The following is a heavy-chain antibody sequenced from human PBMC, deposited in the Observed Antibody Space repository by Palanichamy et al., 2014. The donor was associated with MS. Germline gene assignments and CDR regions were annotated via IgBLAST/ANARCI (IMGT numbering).Heavy chain of an antibody. CDR2: ISSSSSYI. Sequence: EVQLVESGGGLVKPGGSLRLSCAASGFTFSSYGMNWVRQAPGKGLEWVSSISSSSSYIYYADSVKGRFTISRDNAKNSLYLQMNSLRAEDTAVYYCARDGSSVSLWFRESDYWGQGTLVTVSS. CDR1: GFTFSSYG. CDR3: ARDGSSVSLWFRESDY. V-gene: IGHV3-21*01. J-gene: IGHJ4*02. D-gene: IGHD3-10*01.